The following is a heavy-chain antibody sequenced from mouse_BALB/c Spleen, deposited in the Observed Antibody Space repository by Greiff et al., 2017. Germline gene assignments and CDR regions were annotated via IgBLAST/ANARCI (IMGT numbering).Heavy chain of an antibody. V-gene: IGHV3-8*02. CDR3: AREDITTVVEG. Sequence: EVKLMESGPSLVKPSQTLSLTCSVTGDSITSCYWNWIRKFPGNKLEYMGYISYSGSTYYNPSLKSRISITRDTSKNQYYLQLNSVTTEDTATYYCAREDITTVVEGWGQGTSVTVSS. J-gene: IGHJ4*01. CDR1: GDSITSCY. CDR2: ISYSGST. D-gene: IGHD1-1*01.